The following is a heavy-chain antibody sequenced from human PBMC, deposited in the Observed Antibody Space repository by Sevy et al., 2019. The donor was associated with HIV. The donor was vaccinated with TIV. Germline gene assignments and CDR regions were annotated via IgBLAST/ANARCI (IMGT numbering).Heavy chain of an antibody. Sequence: ASVKVSCKASGYYFTGYYVHWVRQAPGQWLEWMGWINPNGGGTNIGQKFHGRVTMSRDTSITTAYMELIRLRSNDTGVYYCARSVYGSGTYLNDYWGQGTLVTVSS. D-gene: IGHD3-10*01. CDR3: ARSVYGSGTYLNDY. V-gene: IGHV1-2*02. CDR2: INPNGGGT. J-gene: IGHJ4*02. CDR1: GYYFTGYY.